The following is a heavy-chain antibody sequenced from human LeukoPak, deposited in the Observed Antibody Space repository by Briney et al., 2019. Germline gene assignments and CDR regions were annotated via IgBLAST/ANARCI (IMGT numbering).Heavy chain of an antibody. CDR2: IYSGGST. Sequence: PGGSLRLSCAASGFTVSSNYMSWVRQAPGKGLEWVSVIYSGGSTYYADSVKGRFTISRGNSKNTLYLQMNSLRAEDTAVYYCAISGYDVYYFDYWGQGTLVTVSS. D-gene: IGHD5-12*01. J-gene: IGHJ4*02. V-gene: IGHV3-53*01. CDR3: AISGYDVYYFDY. CDR1: GFTVSSNY.